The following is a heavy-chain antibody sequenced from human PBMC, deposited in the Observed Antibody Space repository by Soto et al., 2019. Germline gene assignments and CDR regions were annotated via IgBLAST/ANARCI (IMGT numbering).Heavy chain of an antibody. J-gene: IGHJ4*02. V-gene: IGHV3-30*18. CDR3: AKSMYNWNDGFFDY. CDR2: ISYDGINK. CDR1: GFTFSSYG. Sequence: QVQLVESGGGVVQPGRSLRLSCAASGFTFSSYGMHWVRQAPGKGLEWVAIISYDGINKYYANSVKGRFTISRDNSKNTLYLQMNSMRAEDKAVYYCAKSMYNWNDGFFDYWGQGTLVTVSS. D-gene: IGHD1-1*01.